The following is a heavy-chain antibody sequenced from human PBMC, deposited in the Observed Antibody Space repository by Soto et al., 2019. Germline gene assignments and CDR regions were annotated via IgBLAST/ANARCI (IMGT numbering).Heavy chain of an antibody. J-gene: IGHJ4*02. V-gene: IGHV1-18*01. CDR1: GYTFTSYG. CDR3: ARDRRSSGWSGGGYFDY. CDR2: ISAYNGNT. D-gene: IGHD6-19*01. Sequence: QVQLVQSGAEVKKPGASVKVSCKASGYTFTSYGISWVRQAPGQGLEWMGWISAYNGNTNYAQKLQGRVTMTTDTATSTAYMELRSLRSADTAVYYCARDRRSSGWSGGGYFDYWGQGTLVTVSS.